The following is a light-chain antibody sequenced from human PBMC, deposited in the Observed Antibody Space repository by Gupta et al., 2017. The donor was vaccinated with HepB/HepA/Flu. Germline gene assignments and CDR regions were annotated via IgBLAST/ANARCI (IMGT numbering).Light chain of an antibody. Sequence: QSALTQPASVSGSPGQSITISCTRVGTYNFVSWYQQYSGKAPKLMIYDVRKRPSGVSNRFSGSKSGDTASLTISGLKAEDEADYYCSSYTNINLFGGGTKLTVL. CDR1: GTYNF. J-gene: IGLJ2*01. CDR3: SSYTNINL. V-gene: IGLV2-14*03. CDR2: DVR.